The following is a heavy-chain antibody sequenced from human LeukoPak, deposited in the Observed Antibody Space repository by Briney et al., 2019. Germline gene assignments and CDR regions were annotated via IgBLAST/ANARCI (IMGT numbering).Heavy chain of an antibody. J-gene: IGHJ4*02. V-gene: IGHV4-39*07. CDR2: IYYSGTT. D-gene: IGHD2-2*02. CDR1: GGSISSSSYY. CDR3: ASDPGIVSAPAAIYIDY. Sequence: PSETLSLTCTVSGGSISSSSYYWGWLRQPPGKGLEWIGSIYYSGTTYYNPSFRSRVTISVDTSKNQFSLRLSSVTAADTAVYFCASDPGIVSAPAAIYIDYWSQGTLVTVSS.